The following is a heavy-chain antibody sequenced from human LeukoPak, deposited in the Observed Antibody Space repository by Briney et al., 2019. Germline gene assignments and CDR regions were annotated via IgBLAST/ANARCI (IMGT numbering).Heavy chain of an antibody. CDR1: GFTFDDYG. Sequence: GGSLRLSCAASGFTFDDYGMSWVRQAPGEGLEWVSGINWNGGSTGYADSVKGRFTISRDNAKNSLYLQMNSLRAEDTALYYCARDSTIDYDFWSGYSGYYFDYWGQGTLVTVSS. CDR2: INWNGGST. V-gene: IGHV3-20*04. D-gene: IGHD3-3*01. J-gene: IGHJ4*02. CDR3: ARDSTIDYDFWSGYSGYYFDY.